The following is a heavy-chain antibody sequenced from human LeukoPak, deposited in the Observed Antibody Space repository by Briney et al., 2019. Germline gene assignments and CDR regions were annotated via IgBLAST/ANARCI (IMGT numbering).Heavy chain of an antibody. V-gene: IGHV3-30-3*01. CDR2: ISYDGSNK. CDR3: AREGGDY. Sequence: PGRSLRLSCAASGFTFSSYAMHWVRQAPGKGLEWVAVISYDGSNKYYADSVKGRFTISRDNSKNTLYLQMNRLRAEDTAVYYCAREGGDYWGQGTLVTVSS. J-gene: IGHJ4*02. D-gene: IGHD3-16*01. CDR1: GFTFSSYA.